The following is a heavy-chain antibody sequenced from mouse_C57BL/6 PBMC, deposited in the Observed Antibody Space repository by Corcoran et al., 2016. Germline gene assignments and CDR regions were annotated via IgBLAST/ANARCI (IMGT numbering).Heavy chain of an antibody. D-gene: IGHD4-1*01. CDR2: INTYSGVP. J-gene: IGHJ3*01. Sequence: QIQLVQSGPELKKPGETVKISCKASGYTFTNYGMRWVKQAPGKGLKWMGWINTYSGVPTYADDFKGRFAFSLETSASTAYLHMNNHKNEDTDTDLCARVRDWERFAYWGQGTMVTVSA. CDR3: ARVRDWERFAY. V-gene: IGHV9-3*01. CDR1: GYTFTNYG.